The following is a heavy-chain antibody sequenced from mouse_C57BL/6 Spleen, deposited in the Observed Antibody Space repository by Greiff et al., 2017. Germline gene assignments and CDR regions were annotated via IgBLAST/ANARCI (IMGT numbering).Heavy chain of an antibody. Sequence: VQLQQPGAELVKPGASVKLSCKASGYTFTSYWMQWVKQRPGQGLEWIGEIDPSDSYTNYNQKFKGKATLTVDTSSSTAYMQLSSLTSEDSAVYYCARKGYYYGSSYWCFDVWGTGTTVTVSS. D-gene: IGHD1-1*01. CDR2: IDPSDSYT. V-gene: IGHV1-50*01. J-gene: IGHJ1*03. CDR3: ARKGYYYGSSYWCFDV. CDR1: GYTFTSYW.